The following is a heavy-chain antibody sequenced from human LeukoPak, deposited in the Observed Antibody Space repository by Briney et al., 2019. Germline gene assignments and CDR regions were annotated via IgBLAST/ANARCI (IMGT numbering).Heavy chain of an antibody. CDR1: GYTFTSYY. CDR2: INPSGGST. J-gene: IGHJ4*02. V-gene: IGHV1-46*01. Sequence: ATVKVSCKASGYTFTSYYMHWVRQAPGQGLEWMGIINPSGGSTSYAQKFQGRVTMTRDTSTSTVYMELSSLRSEDTAVYYCARERGIAVSNRRELYFEYWGQGTLVTVSS. CDR3: ARERGIAVSNRRELYFEY. D-gene: IGHD6-19*01.